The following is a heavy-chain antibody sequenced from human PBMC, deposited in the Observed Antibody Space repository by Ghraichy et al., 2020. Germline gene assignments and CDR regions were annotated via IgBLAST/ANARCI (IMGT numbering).Heavy chain of an antibody. J-gene: IGHJ4*02. Sequence: GGSLRLSCAASGFTFSNAWMSWVRQAPGKGLEWVGRIKSKTDGGTTDFAAPVRGRFTISSDDSKHTLYLQMYSLKTEDTAVYYCTTRSDPPTYWGQGTLVTASS. CDR1: GFTFSNAW. D-gene: IGHD2-15*01. CDR3: TTRSDPPTY. V-gene: IGHV3-15*01. CDR2: IKSKTDGGTT.